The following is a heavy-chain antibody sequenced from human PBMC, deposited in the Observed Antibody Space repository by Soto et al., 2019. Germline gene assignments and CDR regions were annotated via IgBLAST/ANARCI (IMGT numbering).Heavy chain of an antibody. J-gene: IGHJ6*02. V-gene: IGHV1-2*02. CDR1: GYTFTAYY. D-gene: IGHD3-10*02. CDR3: ARNMDYYYGRGSGNGHGV. CDR2: INPKFGDT. Sequence: QVQLVKSGAEVKEPGDSVRVSCEASGYTFTAYYIHWVRQAPGQGLEWMGWINPKFGDTTYAQDFQGRVSMTRDMSISTVYMDLSSLTSDDTAIYYCARNMDYYYGRGSGNGHGVWGQGTTVTVFS.